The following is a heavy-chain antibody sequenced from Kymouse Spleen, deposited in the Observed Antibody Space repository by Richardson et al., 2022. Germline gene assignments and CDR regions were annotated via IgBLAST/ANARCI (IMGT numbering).Heavy chain of an antibody. Sequence: QLQLQESGPGLVKPSETLSLTCTVSGGSISSSSYYWGWIRQPPGKGLEWIGSIYYSGSTYYNPSLKSRVTISVDTSKNQFSLKLSSVTAADTAVYYCARLYNWNSYYYYYGMDVWGQGTTVTVSS. CDR3: ARLYNWNSYYYYYGMDV. V-gene: IGHV4-39*01. CDR1: GGSISSSSYY. CDR2: IYYSGST. J-gene: IGHJ6*02. D-gene: IGHD1-7*01.